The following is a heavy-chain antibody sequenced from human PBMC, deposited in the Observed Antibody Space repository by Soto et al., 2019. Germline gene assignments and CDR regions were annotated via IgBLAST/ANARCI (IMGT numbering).Heavy chain of an antibody. V-gene: IGHV1-69*13. CDR2: IIPIFGTA. Sequence: SVKVSCKASGGTFSSYAISWVLQAPGQGLEWMGGIIPIFGTANYAQKFQGRVTITADESTSTAYMELSSLRSEDTAVYYCATGRPRLHDAFDIWGQGTMVTVSS. CDR1: GGTFSSYA. J-gene: IGHJ3*02. CDR3: ATGRPRLHDAFDI. D-gene: IGHD6-6*01.